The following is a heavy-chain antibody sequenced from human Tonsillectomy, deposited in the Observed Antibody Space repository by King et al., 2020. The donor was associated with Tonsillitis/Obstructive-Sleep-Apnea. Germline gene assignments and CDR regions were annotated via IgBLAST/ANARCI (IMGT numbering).Heavy chain of an antibody. J-gene: IGHJ4*02. D-gene: IGHD5-12*01. CDR2: ISYDGSNK. Sequence: VQLVESGGGVVQPGRSLRLSCAASGFTFSIYAMHWVRQAPGKGLEWVAVISYDGSNKYYADSVKGRFTISRDNSKNTLYLQMNSLRAEDTAVYYCARDRGVATFTFDYWGQGTLVTVSS. CDR3: ARDRGVATFTFDY. CDR1: GFTFSIYA. V-gene: IGHV3-30*04.